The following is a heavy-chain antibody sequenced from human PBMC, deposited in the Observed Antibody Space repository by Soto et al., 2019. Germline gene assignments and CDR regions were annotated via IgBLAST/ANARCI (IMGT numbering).Heavy chain of an antibody. D-gene: IGHD2-2*01. Sequence: EAQLLESGGGFIQPGGSLRLSCAGSGLFSSYAMTWVHLAPGKGQEWVSAISGSGDTTYYADSVKGRFTISRDNSKNTLYLQMNSLRAEDTAVYYCAKSPIANPYCVSALCYATNYYGLDVWGQGTTVTVSS. CDR2: ISGSGDTT. CDR1: GLFSSYA. V-gene: IGHV3-23*01. CDR3: AKSPIANPYCVSALCYATNYYGLDV. J-gene: IGHJ6*02.